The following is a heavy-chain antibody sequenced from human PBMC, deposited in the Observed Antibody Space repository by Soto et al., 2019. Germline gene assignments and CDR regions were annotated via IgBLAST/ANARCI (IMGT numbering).Heavy chain of an antibody. J-gene: IGHJ4*02. CDR1: GFTFSSFA. Sequence: GGSLRLSCAASGFTFSSFAMSWVRQAPGKGLEWVSSISGSGESTYYADSVKGRLSISRDNSKNTLYLQMNSLRAEDTAVYYCAKRGEGGYYIFDYWGQGTPVTVSS. CDR2: ISGSGEST. CDR3: AKRGEGGYYIFDY. V-gene: IGHV3-23*01. D-gene: IGHD3-10*01.